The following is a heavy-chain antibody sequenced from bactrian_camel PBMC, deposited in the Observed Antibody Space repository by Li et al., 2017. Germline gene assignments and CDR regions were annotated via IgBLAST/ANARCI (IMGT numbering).Heavy chain of an antibody. J-gene: IGHJ4*01. D-gene: IGHD6*01. Sequence: HVQLVESGGGSVQAGGSLRLSCAASGLPDSSNCMGWFRQAPGKEREGVSSIYGDGSNTYYGDLVKGRFTISRDNAKNTVYLQMNSLKSEDTALYYCATLKYGGGWYAGAAPTSYDYNYWGQGTQVTVS. CDR2: IYGDGSNT. CDR1: GLPDSSNC. CDR3: ATLKYGGGWYAGAAPTSYDYNY. V-gene: IGHV3S6*01.